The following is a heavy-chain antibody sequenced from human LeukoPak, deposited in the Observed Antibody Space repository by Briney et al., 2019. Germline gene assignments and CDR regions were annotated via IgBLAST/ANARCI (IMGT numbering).Heavy chain of an antibody. V-gene: IGHV3-21*01. J-gene: IGHJ6*03. D-gene: IGHD3-9*01. CDR2: ISSSSSYI. CDR1: GFTFSSYS. CDR3: AKDHRTKMYYDILTGYYIDYYMDV. Sequence: GGSLRLSCAASGFTFSSYSMNWVRQAPGKGLEWVSSISSSSSYIYYADSVKGRFTISRDNSKNTLYLQMNSLRAEDTAVYYCAKDHRTKMYYDILTGYYIDYYMDVWGKGTTVTISS.